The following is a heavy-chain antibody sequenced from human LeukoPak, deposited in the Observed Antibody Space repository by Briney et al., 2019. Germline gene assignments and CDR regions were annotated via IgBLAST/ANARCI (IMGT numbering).Heavy chain of an antibody. D-gene: IGHD6-6*01. Sequence: SETLSLTCTVSGGSISSSSYYWGWLRQPPGKGLEWLGSIYYSGSTYYNPSLKSRVTISVDTSKNQFSLKLSSVTAADTAVYYCARNPHAARDDAFDIWGQGTMVTVSS. CDR2: IYYSGST. CDR3: ARNPHAARDDAFDI. V-gene: IGHV4-39*01. CDR1: GGSISSSSYY. J-gene: IGHJ3*02.